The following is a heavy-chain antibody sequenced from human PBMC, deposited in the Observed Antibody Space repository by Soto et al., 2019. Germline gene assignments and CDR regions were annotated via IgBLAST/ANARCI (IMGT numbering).Heavy chain of an antibody. V-gene: IGHV1-69*13. CDR3: AREASGYDF. Sequence: SVKVSCKASGGTFSSFGISWVRQAPGQGLEWMGGIIPVFGRPNYAQRFRGRLTITADESTNTGYMELIDLTSEDTAVYYCAREASGYDFWGQGTQVTVSS. CDR1: GGTFSSFG. CDR2: IIPVFGRP. D-gene: IGHD5-12*01. J-gene: IGHJ1*01.